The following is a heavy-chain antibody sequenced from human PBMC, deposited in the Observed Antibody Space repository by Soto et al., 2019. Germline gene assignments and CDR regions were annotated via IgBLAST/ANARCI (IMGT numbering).Heavy chain of an antibody. CDR1: GGSFSGYY. CDR3: ARGYSGSGTNDY. CDR2: INHSGST. V-gene: IGHV4-34*01. D-gene: IGHD3-10*01. J-gene: IGHJ4*02. Sequence: SETLSLTCAVYGGSFSGYYWSWIRQPPGKGLEWIGEINHSGSTNYNPSLKNRVTISVDTSKNQFSLKLSSVTAADTAVYYCARGYSGSGTNDYWGQGTLVTVSS.